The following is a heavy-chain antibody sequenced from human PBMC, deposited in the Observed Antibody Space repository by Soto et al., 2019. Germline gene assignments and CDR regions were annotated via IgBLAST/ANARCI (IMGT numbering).Heavy chain of an antibody. D-gene: IGHD5-12*01. J-gene: IGHJ4*02. V-gene: IGHV1-69*06. CDR3: ARAGDGYITDY. Sequence: ASVKVSCKASGGTFGSYAISWVRQAPGQGLEWMGGIIPIFGTANYAQKFQGRVTITADKSTSTAYMELSSLRSEDTAVYYCARAGDGYITDYWGQGTLVTVSS. CDR1: GGTFGSYA. CDR2: IIPIFGTA.